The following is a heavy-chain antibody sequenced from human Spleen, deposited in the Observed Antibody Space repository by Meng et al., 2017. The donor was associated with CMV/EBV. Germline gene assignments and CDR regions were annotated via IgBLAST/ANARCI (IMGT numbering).Heavy chain of an antibody. J-gene: IGHJ3*02. CDR1: GFTFSSYW. V-gene: IGHV3-74*01. CDR3: ARGGDYGGNSGGDAFDI. Sequence: GESLKISCAASGFTFSSYWMDWVRQAPGKGLVWVSRINSDGSSTSYADSVKGRFTISRDNAKNTLYLQMNSLRAEDTAVYYCARGGDYGGNSGGDAFDIWGQGTMVTVSS. CDR2: INSDGSST. D-gene: IGHD4-23*01.